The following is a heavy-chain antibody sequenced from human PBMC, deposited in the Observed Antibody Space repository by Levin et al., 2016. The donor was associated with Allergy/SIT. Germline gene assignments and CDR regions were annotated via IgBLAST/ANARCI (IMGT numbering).Heavy chain of an antibody. J-gene: IGHJ4*02. CDR2: MNPDTGST. D-gene: IGHD3-22*01. CDR1: GDIVGSFH. Sequence: ASVKVSCKASGDIVGSFHFSWVRQAPGQGLEWMGWMNPDTGSTNYAQRFQDRLTFTIDAVTNTAYMDLRSLRSDDTAVYYCARDFWSYSQFIGYSVRFDYWGQGTLVTVSS. V-gene: IGHV1-18*01. CDR3: ARDFWSYSQFIGYSVRFDY.